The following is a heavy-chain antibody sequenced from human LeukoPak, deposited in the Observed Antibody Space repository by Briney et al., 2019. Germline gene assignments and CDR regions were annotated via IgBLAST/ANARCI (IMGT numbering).Heavy chain of an antibody. CDR2: ISGSGDRT. J-gene: IGHJ4*02. D-gene: IGHD3-10*01. V-gene: IGHV3-23*01. CDR1: GITLRTYA. Sequence: GGSLRLSCAASGITLRTYAMSWVRQAPGKGLEWVSAISGSGDRTYYTDSVKGRFTVSRDTSKATLFLQMNSLRADDTAVYYCAKLLRGVVVPYFDYWGQGTLVTVSS. CDR3: AKLLRGVVVPYFDY.